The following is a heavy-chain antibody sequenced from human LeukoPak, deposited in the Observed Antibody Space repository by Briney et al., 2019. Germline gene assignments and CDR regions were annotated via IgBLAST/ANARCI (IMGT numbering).Heavy chain of an antibody. CDR3: ARYCSSTSCYAAFDT. J-gene: IGHJ3*02. V-gene: IGHV1-2*02. CDR1: GYTFTGYY. CDR2: INPNSGGT. D-gene: IGHD2-2*01. Sequence: ASVKVSCKASGYTFTGYYMHWVRQAPGQGLEWMGWINPNSGGTNYAQKFQGRVTMTRDTSISTAYMELSRLRSDDTAVYYCARYCSSTSCYAAFDTWGQGTMVTVSS.